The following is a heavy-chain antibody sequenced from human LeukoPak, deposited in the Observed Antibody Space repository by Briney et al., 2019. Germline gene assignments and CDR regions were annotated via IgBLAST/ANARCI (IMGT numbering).Heavy chain of an antibody. V-gene: IGHV3-30*02. D-gene: IGHD5-18*01. CDR3: ARPDNYGYYFEY. CDR2: IRYDGTNK. Sequence: GGSLRLSCAASGFIFSSYDMHWVRQAPGKGLEWVAYIRYDGTNKYYADSVKGRFTISRDNSKNTLYLQMNSLRAEDTAVYYCARPDNYGYYFEYWGQGTLVTVSS. J-gene: IGHJ4*02. CDR1: GFIFSSYD.